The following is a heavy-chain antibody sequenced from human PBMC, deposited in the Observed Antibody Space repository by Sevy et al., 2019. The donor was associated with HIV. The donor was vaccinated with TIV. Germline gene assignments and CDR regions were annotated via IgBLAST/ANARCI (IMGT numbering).Heavy chain of an antibody. CDR2: IRTTVNGGTA. V-gene: IGHV3-49*03. CDR3: TRDERDLDAFDI. CDR1: GFTFYNYA. J-gene: IGHJ3*02. Sequence: GGSLRLSCATSGFTFYNYAMSWFRQAPGKGLEWIGFIRTTVNGGTAEYAASVEGRFTISRYDSRSIAYLQKNNLKTEDTAVYYCTRDERDLDAFDIWGQGTMVTVSS.